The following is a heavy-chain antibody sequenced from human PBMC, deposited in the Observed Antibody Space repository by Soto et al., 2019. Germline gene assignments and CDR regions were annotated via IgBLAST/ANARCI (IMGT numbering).Heavy chain of an antibody. CDR1: GFTFSSYS. J-gene: IGHJ4*02. D-gene: IGHD3-3*01. Sequence: PGGSLRLSCAASGFTFSSYSMNWVRQAPGKGLEWVSSISSSSSYIYYADSVKGRFTISRDNAKNSLYLQMNSLRAEDTAVYYCARADLRFLEWLLSPPDYWGQGTLVTVSS. V-gene: IGHV3-21*01. CDR3: ARADLRFLEWLLSPPDY. CDR2: ISSSSSYI.